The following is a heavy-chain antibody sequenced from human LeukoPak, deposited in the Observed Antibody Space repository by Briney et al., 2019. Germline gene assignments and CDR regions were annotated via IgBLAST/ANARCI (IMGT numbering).Heavy chain of an antibody. CDR1: GDSVSSNSAA. D-gene: IGHD3-22*01. CDR3: ARAGVYYYDSSGYSDAFDI. CDR2: TYYRSKWYN. Sequence: SQTLSLTCAISGDSVSSNSAAWNWIRQSPSRGLEWLGRTYYRSKWYNDYAVSVKSRITINPDTSKNQFSLQLNSVTPEDTAVYYCARAGVYYYDSSGYSDAFDIWGQGTMVTVSS. V-gene: IGHV6-1*01. J-gene: IGHJ3*02.